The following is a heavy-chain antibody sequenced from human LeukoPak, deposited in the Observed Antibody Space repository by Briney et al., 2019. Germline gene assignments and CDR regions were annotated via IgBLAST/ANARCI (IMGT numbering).Heavy chain of an antibody. J-gene: IGHJ4*02. V-gene: IGHV3-23*01. CDR3: AKDLGIAACLYYFDY. CDR2: ISGSGGST. Sequence: PGGSLRLSCAASGFTFSSYAMSWVRQAPGKGLERVSAISGSGGSTYYADSVKGQFTISRDNSKNTLYLQMNSLRAEDTAVYYCAKDLGIAACLYYFDYWGQGTLVTVSS. CDR1: GFTFSSYA. D-gene: IGHD6-13*01.